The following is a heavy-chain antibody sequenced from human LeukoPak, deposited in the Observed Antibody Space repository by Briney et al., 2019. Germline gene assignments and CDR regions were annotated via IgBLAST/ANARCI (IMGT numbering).Heavy chain of an antibody. Sequence: SVKVSCKASGGNFRNYAISWVRQAPGQGLEWMGGIIPIFGTANYAQKFQGRVTITADESTSTAYMELSSLRSEDTAVYYCARDLEAVVTPGPFDPWGQGTLVTVSS. V-gene: IGHV1-69*13. CDR1: GGNFRNYA. D-gene: IGHD4-23*01. CDR2: IIPIFGTA. CDR3: ARDLEAVVTPGPFDP. J-gene: IGHJ5*02.